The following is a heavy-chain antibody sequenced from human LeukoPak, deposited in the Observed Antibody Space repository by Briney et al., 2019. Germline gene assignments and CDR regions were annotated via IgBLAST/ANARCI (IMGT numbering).Heavy chain of an antibody. J-gene: IGHJ4*02. D-gene: IGHD6-13*01. V-gene: IGHV3-33*08. Sequence: GGSLRLSCAASGFTFSSYAMSWVRQAPGKGLEWVAVIWYDGSNKYYADSVKGRFTISRDNSKNTLYLQMNSLRAEDTAVYYCARGGKIAAAEDYFDYWGQGTLVTVSS. CDR3: ARGGKIAAAEDYFDY. CDR1: GFTFSSYA. CDR2: IWYDGSNK.